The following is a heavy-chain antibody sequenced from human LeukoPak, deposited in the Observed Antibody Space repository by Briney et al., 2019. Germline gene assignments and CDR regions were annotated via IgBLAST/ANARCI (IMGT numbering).Heavy chain of an antibody. CDR1: GVTFSSYW. D-gene: IGHD2-21*02. V-gene: IGHV3-7*03. Sequence: GGALRLSCAASGVTFSSYWMSWVRQAPGKGLEWGANIKQDGSEEYYVDSAKGRFTISRDNSKNTMYLQMNSLRAEETAVYYCAKERSRGGDCLDYWGPGTLVTVSS. J-gene: IGHJ4*02. CDR2: IKQDGSEE. CDR3: AKERSRGGDCLDY.